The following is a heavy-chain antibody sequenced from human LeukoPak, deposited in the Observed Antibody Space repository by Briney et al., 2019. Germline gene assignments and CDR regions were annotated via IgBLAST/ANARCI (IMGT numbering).Heavy chain of an antibody. CDR1: GGTFSSYA. CDR3: ARDREITDSGLDFDY. CDR2: IIPILGIA. D-gene: IGHD1-26*01. J-gene: IGHJ4*02. Sequence: GASVKVSCKASGGTFSSYAISWVRQAPGQGLEWMGRIIPILGIANYAQKFQGRVTITADKSTSTAYMELSSLRSEDTAVYYCARDREITDSGLDFDYWGQGTLVTVSS. V-gene: IGHV1-69*04.